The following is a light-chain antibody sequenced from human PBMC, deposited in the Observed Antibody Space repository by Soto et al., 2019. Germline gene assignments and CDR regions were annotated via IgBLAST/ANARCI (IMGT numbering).Light chain of an antibody. CDR2: AAS. V-gene: IGKV1-9*01. CDR3: PQLNSYFT. Sequence: IQVTQSPSSLSASVGDRVTITCRASQGISSYLAWYQQKPGKAPKLLIYAASTLQSGVPSRFSGSGSGTDLTTTISSLQPEDFAPYYCPQLNSYFTLGQGTRLEIK. J-gene: IGKJ5*01. CDR1: QGISSY.